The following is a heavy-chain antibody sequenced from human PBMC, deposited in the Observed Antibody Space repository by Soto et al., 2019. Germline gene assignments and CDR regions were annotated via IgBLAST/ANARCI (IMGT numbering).Heavy chain of an antibody. J-gene: IGHJ4*02. V-gene: IGHV3-74*01. CDR1: GFTFSSYW. CDR2: IKTDGSST. Sequence: EVQLVESGGGLVQPGGSLRLSCAASGFTFSSYWMHWVRQAPGKGLVWVSRIKTDGSSTGYADSVKGRFTISRDNAKNTLYLQMNSLRAEDTAVYYCARGGRGGFDYWGQGTLVTAPS. D-gene: IGHD3-16*01. CDR3: ARGGRGGFDY.